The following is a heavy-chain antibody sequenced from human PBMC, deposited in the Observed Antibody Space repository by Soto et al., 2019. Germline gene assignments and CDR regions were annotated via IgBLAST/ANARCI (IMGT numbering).Heavy chain of an antibody. D-gene: IGHD2-2*01. J-gene: IGHJ4*02. V-gene: IGHV3-23*01. Sequence: PGGSLRLSCAASGFTFSSYAMSWVRQAPGKGLEWVSAISGSGGSTYYADSVKGRFTISRDNSKNTLYLQMNSLRAEDTAVYYCAKDPDIVVVPAAMYFDYWGQGTLVTVSS. CDR2: ISGSGGST. CDR1: GFTFSSYA. CDR3: AKDPDIVVVPAAMYFDY.